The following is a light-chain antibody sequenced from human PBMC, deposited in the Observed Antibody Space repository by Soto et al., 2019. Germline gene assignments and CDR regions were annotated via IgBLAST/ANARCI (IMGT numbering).Light chain of an antibody. J-gene: IGKJ5*01. V-gene: IGKV1-9*01. CDR1: HVISSF. CDR3: QQLNTYPIT. Sequence: DIQLTQSPSFLSASVGYRFAVTCLASHVISSFLAWYQQKPPKAPELLIYGASTLQSGVPSRFSGSGSGTEFTLTISSLQPEDFATYYCQQLNTYPITFAQGTRLEI. CDR2: GAS.